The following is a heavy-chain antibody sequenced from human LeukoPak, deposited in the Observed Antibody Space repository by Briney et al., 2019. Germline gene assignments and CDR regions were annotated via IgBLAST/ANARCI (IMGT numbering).Heavy chain of an antibody. D-gene: IGHD3-10*01. V-gene: IGHV3-21*01. CDR3: ARALLLWFGEPRSGAFDI. CDR2: SSIYI. Sequence: SSIYIYYSDSLNRRFTISRDNANNSLYLQMNSLRAEDTAVYYCARALLLWFGEPRSGAFDIWGQGTMVTVSS. J-gene: IGHJ3*02.